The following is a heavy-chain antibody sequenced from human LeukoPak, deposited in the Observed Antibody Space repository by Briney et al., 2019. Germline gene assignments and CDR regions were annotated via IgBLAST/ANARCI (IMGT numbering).Heavy chain of an antibody. V-gene: IGHV1-8*03. J-gene: IGHJ6*03. D-gene: IGHD7-27*01. Sequence: ASVKVSCKASGYTFTSYDINWVRQATGQGLEWMGWMNPNSGNTGYAQKFQGRVTITRNTSISTAYMELSSLRSEDTAVYYCARGPVLTGEREGHYYYYYMDVWGKGTTVTVSS. CDR2: MNPNSGNT. CDR3: ARGPVLTGEREGHYYYYYMDV. CDR1: GYTFTSYD.